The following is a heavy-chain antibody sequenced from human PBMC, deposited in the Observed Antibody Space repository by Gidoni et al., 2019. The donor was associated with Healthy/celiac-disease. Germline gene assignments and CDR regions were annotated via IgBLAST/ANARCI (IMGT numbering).Heavy chain of an antibody. CDR2: IYHSGST. V-gene: IGHV4-4*02. CDR3: ASSKVRSYSSSLEWEYYFDY. J-gene: IGHJ4*02. Sequence: QVQLQESGPGLVKPSGTLSLTCAVSGGSIISSNWWSWFRQPPGKGLEWIGEIYHSGSTNYNPSLKSRVTISVDKSKNQFSLKLSSVTAADTAVYYCASSKVRSYSSSLEWEYYFDYWGQGTLVTVSS. CDR1: GGSIISSNW. D-gene: IGHD6-13*01.